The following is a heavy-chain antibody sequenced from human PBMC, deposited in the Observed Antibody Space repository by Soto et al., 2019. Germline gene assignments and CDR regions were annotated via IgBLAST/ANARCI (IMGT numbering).Heavy chain of an antibody. D-gene: IGHD2-21*01. J-gene: IGHJ3*02. Sequence: QLQLVESGGGVVQPGRSLRLSCAASGFIFSQYGMHWVRQTPDKGLEWVGLIGRDGSRHFYAESVKGRFTISRDNSKNTPYLQIDCLRVEDTALYLCARDGDKPDNALDMWGQGTVVTVS. V-gene: IGHV3-33*01. CDR3: ARDGDKPDNALDM. CDR1: GFIFSQYG. CDR2: IGRDGSRH.